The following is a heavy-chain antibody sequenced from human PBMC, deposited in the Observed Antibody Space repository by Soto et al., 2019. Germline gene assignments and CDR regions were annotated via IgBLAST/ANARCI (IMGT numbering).Heavy chain of an antibody. V-gene: IGHV3-21*01. CDR2: ISSSSSYI. CDR3: ARERCSSTSCYKTTADYYYYYGMDV. Sequence: GGSLRLSCAASGFTFSSYSMSWVRQAPGKGLEWVSSISSSSSYIYYADSVKGRFTISRDNAKNSLHLQMNSLRAEDTAVYYCARERCSSTSCYKTTADYYYYYGMDVWGQGTTVTVSS. CDR1: GFTFSSYS. D-gene: IGHD2-2*02. J-gene: IGHJ6*02.